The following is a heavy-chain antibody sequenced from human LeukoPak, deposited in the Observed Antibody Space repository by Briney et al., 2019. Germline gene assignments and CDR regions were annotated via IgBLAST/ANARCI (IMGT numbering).Heavy chain of an antibody. D-gene: IGHD6-13*01. CDR3: ARYTFAIAAATYFQH. CDR2: INPNSGGT. Sequence: VSVTVPCMASGYTFTRHYMHWVRQDPGQGLEWMGWINPNSGGTNYAQKFQGRVNMTRDTSISTAYMELRSLRSDDTAVYYCARYTFAIAAATYFQHWGQGTLVTVSS. V-gene: IGHV1-2*02. CDR1: GYTFTRHY. J-gene: IGHJ1*01.